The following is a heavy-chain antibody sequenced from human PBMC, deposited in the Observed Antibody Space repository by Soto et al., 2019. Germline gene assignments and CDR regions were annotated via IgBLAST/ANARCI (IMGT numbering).Heavy chain of an antibody. CDR1: GFTFSSYG. CDR2: ISYDGSNK. J-gene: IGHJ6*02. CDR3: AKGQNYCGGDCYYYYYYGMDV. V-gene: IGHV3-30*18. Sequence: GGSLRLSCAASGFTFSSYGMHWVRQAPGKGLEWVAVISYDGSNKYYADSVKGRFTISRDNSKNTLYLQMNSLRAEDTAVYYCAKGQNYCGGDCYYYYYYGMDVWGQGTTVTVSS. D-gene: IGHD2-21*02.